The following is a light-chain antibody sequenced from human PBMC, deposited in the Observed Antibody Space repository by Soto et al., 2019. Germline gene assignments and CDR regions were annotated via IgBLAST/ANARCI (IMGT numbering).Light chain of an antibody. V-gene: IGKV3-15*01. CDR1: QSVSSN. J-gene: IGKJ2*01. Sequence: EIVMTQSPATLSVSPGERATLSCRASQSVSSNLAWYQQNPGQAPRLLIYGASTRATGIPARFSGSGSGAGFTLTISSLQSEDFVVYYCQQYNNWPNTFGQGTKLEIK. CDR3: QQYNNWPNT. CDR2: GAS.